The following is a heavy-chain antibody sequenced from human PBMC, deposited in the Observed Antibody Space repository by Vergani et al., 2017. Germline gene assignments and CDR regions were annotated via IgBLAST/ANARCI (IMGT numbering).Heavy chain of an antibody. CDR1: GYTFTSYY. Sequence: QVQLVQSGAEVKKPGASVKVSCKASGYTFTSYYMHWVRQAPGQGLEWMGIINPSGGSTSYAQKFQGRVTMTRDTSTSTVYMELSSLRSEDTAVYYCARPTYCSXTSCPNQHHYAFDFWGQGTMVTVSS. D-gene: IGHD2-2*01. CDR3: ARPTYCSXTSCPNQHHYAFDF. J-gene: IGHJ3*01. CDR2: INPSGGST. V-gene: IGHV1-46*03.